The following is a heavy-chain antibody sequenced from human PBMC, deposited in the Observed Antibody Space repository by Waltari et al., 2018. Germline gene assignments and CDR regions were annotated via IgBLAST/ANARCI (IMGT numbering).Heavy chain of an antibody. Sequence: QVQLVESGGGVVQPGRSLRLPCAASGFTFSSYAMHWVRQAPGKGPGWVAVISYDGSNKYYACSVKGRCNISGDNSKNTLYLQMNSLRAEDTAVYYCAGVVAATTFDYWGQGTLVTVSS. J-gene: IGHJ4*02. CDR3: AGVVAATTFDY. CDR1: GFTFSSYA. CDR2: ISYDGSNK. D-gene: IGHD2-15*01. V-gene: IGHV3-30*01.